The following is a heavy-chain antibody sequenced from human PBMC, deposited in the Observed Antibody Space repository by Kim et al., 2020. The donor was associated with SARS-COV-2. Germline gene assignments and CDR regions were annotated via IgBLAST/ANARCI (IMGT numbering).Heavy chain of an antibody. CDR3: TSGLCLSGICRDNFGLDV. CDR2: ITPFNGNT. V-gene: IGHV1-45*02. J-gene: IGHJ6*01. CDR1: GYTFTYRY. D-gene: IGHD2-8*02. Sequence: SVKVSCKAAGYTFTYRYLHWVRQAPGQALEWMGWITPFNGNTNYAQKFQGRVTISRDRSRTTAYMELSSLRSEDTAIYFCTSGLCLSGICRDNFGLDVW.